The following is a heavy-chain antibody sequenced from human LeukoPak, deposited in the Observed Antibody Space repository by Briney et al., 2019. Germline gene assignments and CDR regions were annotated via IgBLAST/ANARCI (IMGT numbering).Heavy chain of an antibody. D-gene: IGHD6-19*01. J-gene: IGHJ6*02. V-gene: IGHV3-9*01. CDR1: GFTFDDYA. CDR2: ISWNSNNI. CDR3: ARGNRDSSGFYYYYGMDV. Sequence: GGSLRLSCAASGFTFDDYAMFWVQQAPGMGLEWVSGISWNSNNIGYAASVKGRFTISRDNAKNSLYLQMNSLRAEDTAFYYCARGNRDSSGFYYYYGMDVWGQGTTVTVSS.